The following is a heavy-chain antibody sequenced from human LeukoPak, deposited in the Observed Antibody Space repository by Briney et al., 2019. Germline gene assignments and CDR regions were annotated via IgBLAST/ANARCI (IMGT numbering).Heavy chain of an antibody. D-gene: IGHD4-17*01. CDR3: ARGSSTVTSRTTFDY. V-gene: IGHV3-30-3*01. CDR1: GFTFNNYA. Sequence: GRSLRLSCAASGFTFNNYAMHWVRQAPGKGLEWVAVISYDRSNKHYADSVKGRFTISRDNSKNTLYLQMNSLRGEDTAVYYCARGSSTVTSRTTFDYWGQGTLVTVSS. J-gene: IGHJ4*02. CDR2: ISYDRSNK.